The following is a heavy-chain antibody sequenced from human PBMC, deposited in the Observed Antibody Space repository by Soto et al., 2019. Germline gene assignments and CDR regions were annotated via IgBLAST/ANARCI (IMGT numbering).Heavy chain of an antibody. CDR3: ARLPTSDSFDI. Sequence: GGSLRLSCAVSGFTVSSNYMSWVRQAPGKGLEWVSVIYSAGSTYYADSVKGRFTISRDNSKNTLYLQMNSLRAEDTAVYYCARLPTSDSFDIWGQGTILTVSS. CDR2: IYSAGST. V-gene: IGHV3-66*04. J-gene: IGHJ3*02. CDR1: GFTVSSNY. D-gene: IGHD1-26*01.